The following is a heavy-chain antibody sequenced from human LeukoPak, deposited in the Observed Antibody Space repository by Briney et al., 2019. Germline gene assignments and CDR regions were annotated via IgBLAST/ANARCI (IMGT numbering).Heavy chain of an antibody. CDR3: ARDILPLSITMVRGVEDY. CDR2: ISSSSSYI. V-gene: IGHV3-21*01. D-gene: IGHD3-10*01. Sequence: GGSLRLSCAASGFTFSSNSMNSVRQAPGKGLEWVSSISSSSSYIYYADSVKGRFTISRDNAKNSLYLQMHSLRAEDTAVYYCARDILPLSITMVRGVEDYWGQGTLVTVSS. J-gene: IGHJ4*02. CDR1: GFTFSSNS.